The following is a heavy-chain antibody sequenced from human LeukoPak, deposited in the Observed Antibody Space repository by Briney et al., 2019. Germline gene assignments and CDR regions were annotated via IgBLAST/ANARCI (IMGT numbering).Heavy chain of an antibody. CDR3: ARTILITFGGVIDNYMDV. J-gene: IGHJ6*03. CDR2: IRYDGSNK. V-gene: IGHV3-30*02. Sequence: GGSLRLSCAASGFTFSSYGMHWVRQAPGKGLEWVAFIRYDGSNKYYADSVKGRFTISRDNAKNSLYLQMISLRGEDTAVYYCARTILITFGGVIDNYMDVWGKGTTVTISS. D-gene: IGHD3-16*02. CDR1: GFTFSSYG.